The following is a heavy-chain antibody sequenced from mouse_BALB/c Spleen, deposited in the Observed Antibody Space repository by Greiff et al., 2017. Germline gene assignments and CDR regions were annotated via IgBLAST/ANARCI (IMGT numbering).Heavy chain of an antibody. Sequence: VQLQQSGAELVRSGASVKLSCTASGFNIKDYYMHWVKQRPEQGLEWIGWIDPENGDTKYDPKFQGKATITADTSSNTAYLQLSSLTSEDTAVYYCARYYDGYAGFAYWGQGTLVTVSA. CDR1: GFNIKDYY. V-gene: IGHV14-1*02. CDR2: IDPENGDT. CDR3: ARYYDGYAGFAY. D-gene: IGHD2-3*01. J-gene: IGHJ3*01.